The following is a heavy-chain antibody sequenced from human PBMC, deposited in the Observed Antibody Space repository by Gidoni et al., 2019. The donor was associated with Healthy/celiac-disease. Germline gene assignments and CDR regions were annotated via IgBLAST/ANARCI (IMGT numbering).Heavy chain of an antibody. Sequence: QVQLQQWGAGVFTPSETLSPTCAVYGGSFSGYYWSWIRQPPGKGLEGIGEINHSGSPNYNPSLKSRVTISVDTSKNQFSLKLSSVTAADTAVYYCARVPQSQRGDYGGEYFQHWGQGTLVTVSS. CDR1: GGSFSGYY. J-gene: IGHJ1*01. D-gene: IGHD4-17*01. CDR2: INHSGSP. V-gene: IGHV4-34*01. CDR3: ARVPQSQRGDYGGEYFQH.